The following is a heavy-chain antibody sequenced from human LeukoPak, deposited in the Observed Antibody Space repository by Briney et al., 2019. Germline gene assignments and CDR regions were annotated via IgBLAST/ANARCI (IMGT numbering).Heavy chain of an antibody. Sequence: GGSLRHSCAASGFTFSNFAMSWVRQAPGKGLEWVSSISGSGISTYYADSLKGRFTISRDNFKNTLFLQLNSLRAEDTAVYYCAKDLRGYDMDFDYWGQGTLVTVSS. CDR1: GFTFSNFA. CDR2: ISGSGIST. J-gene: IGHJ4*02. D-gene: IGHD5-12*01. V-gene: IGHV3-23*01. CDR3: AKDLRGYDMDFDY.